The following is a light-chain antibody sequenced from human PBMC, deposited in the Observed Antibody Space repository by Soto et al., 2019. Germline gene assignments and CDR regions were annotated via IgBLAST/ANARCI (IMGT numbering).Light chain of an antibody. CDR1: SSDVGGYNY. CDR2: DVS. J-gene: IGLJ1*01. CDR3: SSYTSSNTEV. Sequence: QSALSKPASVNGSPGQSITISCTGTSSDVGGYNYVSWYQHHPGKAPKLMIYDVSTRPSGVSNRFSGSKSGNTASLTISGLQAEDEADYYCSSYTSSNTEVFGTGTKVTVL. V-gene: IGLV2-14*03.